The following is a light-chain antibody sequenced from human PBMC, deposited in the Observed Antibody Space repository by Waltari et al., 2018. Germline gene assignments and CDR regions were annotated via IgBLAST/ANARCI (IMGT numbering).Light chain of an antibody. Sequence: DIQMTQSPSSLSASVGDRFTITCRASQSISNWLAWYQQKPGKAPKLLIYKASTLESGVPSRFSGRGSGTEFTFTISSLQPDDFATYYCQQYNSYSLLSFGGGTKVEIK. CDR1: QSISNW. CDR2: KAS. V-gene: IGKV1-5*03. J-gene: IGKJ4*01. CDR3: QQYNSYSLLS.